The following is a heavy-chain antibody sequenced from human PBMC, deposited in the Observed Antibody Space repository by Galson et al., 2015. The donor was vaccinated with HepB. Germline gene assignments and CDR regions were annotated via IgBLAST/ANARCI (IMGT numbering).Heavy chain of an antibody. CDR2: IGGATSRT. D-gene: IGHD5-24*01. J-gene: IGHJ3*02. V-gene: IGHV3-23*01. CDR1: GFTFSNYA. Sequence: SLRLSCAAYGFTFSNYAMNWVRQTPGKGLEWVSVIGGATSRTDYADSVKGRFTVSRDNSKNTLYLQMNSLRGEDTAVYYCAKDSLQYALDIWGQGTMVTVSS. CDR3: AKDSLQYALDI.